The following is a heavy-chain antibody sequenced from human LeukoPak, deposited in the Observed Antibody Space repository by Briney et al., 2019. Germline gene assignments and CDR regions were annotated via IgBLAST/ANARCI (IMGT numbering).Heavy chain of an antibody. V-gene: IGHV3-20*04. CDR1: GFTFDDYG. CDR3: ARGMEPRYYYYYYYMDV. Sequence: PGGSLRLSCAASGFTFDDYGMSWVRQAPGKGLEWVSGINWNGGSTGYADSVKGRFTISRDNAKNSLYLQMNSLRAEDTAVYYCARGMEPRYYYYYYYMDVWGKGTTVTVSS. D-gene: IGHD1-1*01. CDR2: INWNGGST. J-gene: IGHJ6*03.